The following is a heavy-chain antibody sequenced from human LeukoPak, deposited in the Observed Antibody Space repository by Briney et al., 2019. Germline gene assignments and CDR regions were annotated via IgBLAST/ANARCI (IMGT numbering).Heavy chain of an antibody. CDR2: MNPNSGNT. V-gene: IGHV1-8*03. J-gene: IGHJ4*02. CDR3: ARAPNYYDSSGYDY. CDR1: GYTFTSYD. D-gene: IGHD3-22*01. Sequence: GASVKVSCKASGYTFTSYDINWVRQATGQGLKWMGWMNPNSGNTGYAQKFQGRVTITRNTSISTAYMELSSLRSEDTAVYYCARAPNYYDSSGYDYWGQGTLVTVSS.